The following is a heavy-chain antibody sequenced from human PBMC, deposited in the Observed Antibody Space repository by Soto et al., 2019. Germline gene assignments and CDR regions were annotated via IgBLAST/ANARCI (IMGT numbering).Heavy chain of an antibody. Sequence: SVKVSCKASGGTFSNYAINWVRQAPGQGLEWMGGIISIFGTSNYAQKFQGRITITADESMSTAYMELRSLRSEDTAVYYCARGVDLYSVSPMGYWGQGTLVTVSS. J-gene: IGHJ4*02. CDR1: GGTFSNYA. CDR3: ARGVDLYSVSPMGY. D-gene: IGHD1-26*01. V-gene: IGHV1-69*13. CDR2: IISIFGTS.